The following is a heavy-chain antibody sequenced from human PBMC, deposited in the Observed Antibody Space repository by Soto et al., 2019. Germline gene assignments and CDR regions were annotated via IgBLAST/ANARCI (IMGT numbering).Heavy chain of an antibody. D-gene: IGHD5-12*01. CDR1: GYTFTAYY. V-gene: IGHV1-2*04. J-gene: IGHJ5*02. CDR3: ATEVARGGGKWFDP. Sequence: QVQLVQSGAEVKKPGASVKVSCKASGYTFTAYYMHWVRQAPGQGLAWMGWIDPNSGAALYAQKFQGWVPMTRDTSISTAYMELSRLRSNDTAVYYCATEVARGGGKWFDPWGQGTLVTVSS. CDR2: IDPNSGAA.